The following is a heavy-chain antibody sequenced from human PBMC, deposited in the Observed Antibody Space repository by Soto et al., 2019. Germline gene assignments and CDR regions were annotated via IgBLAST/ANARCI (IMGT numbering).Heavy chain of an antibody. CDR1: GYTFSNYG. D-gene: IGHD6-19*01. CDR3: SRFIMVGGWFDPNYYHGMDV. V-gene: IGHV1-18*01. CDR2: ISGYNGNT. J-gene: IGHJ6*02. Sequence: QVQLVQSGAEVKKPGASVTVSCKTSGYTFSNYGINWVRQAPGQGLEWMGWISGYNGNTNYAQIVQGRVTITTDTSTGTVYMELRSLKSDDTAIYYCSRFIMVGGWFDPNYYHGMDVWGQGTTVTVSS.